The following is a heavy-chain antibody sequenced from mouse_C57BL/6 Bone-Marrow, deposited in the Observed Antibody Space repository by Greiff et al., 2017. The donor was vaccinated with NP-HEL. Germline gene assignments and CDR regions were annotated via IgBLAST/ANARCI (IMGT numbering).Heavy chain of an antibody. J-gene: IGHJ2*01. Sequence: EVMLVESGGDLVKPGGSLKLSCAASGFTFSSYGMSWVRQTPDKRLEWVATISSGGSYTYYPDSVKGRFNISRDNAKNTLYLQMSSLKSEDTAMYYCARRGTSDYWGQGTTLTVSS. CDR3: ARRGTSDY. CDR2: ISSGGSYT. CDR1: GFTFSSYG. V-gene: IGHV5-6*02.